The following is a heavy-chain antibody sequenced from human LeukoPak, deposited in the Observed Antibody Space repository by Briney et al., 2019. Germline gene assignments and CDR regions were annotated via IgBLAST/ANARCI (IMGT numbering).Heavy chain of an antibody. D-gene: IGHD1-26*01. V-gene: IGHV3-53*01. CDR1: GFTVSDNY. CDR2: IYSAGAT. J-gene: IGHJ3*02. CDR3: ARIEWERLGRAFDI. Sequence: GGSLRLSCAASGFTVSDNYMTWVSQAQEKGLEWVSSIYSAGATHYAESVKGRFTISRDNSKNTLYLQMNSLRAEDMAVYYCARIEWERLGRAFDIWGQGTMVTVSS.